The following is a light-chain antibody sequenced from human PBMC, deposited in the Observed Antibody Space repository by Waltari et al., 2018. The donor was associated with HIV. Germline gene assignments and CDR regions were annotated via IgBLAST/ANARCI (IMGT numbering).Light chain of an antibody. CDR3: QQYDDVPVT. CDR2: DAS. V-gene: IGKV1-33*01. Sequence: DIQMTQSPSSLSAFVGDSVTLTCQASQDITNFLNWYQQKPGEAPKLLIYDASNLKTGAPSRFSGGGFGTHFTFTITSLQPEDIGTYYCQQYDDVPVTFGQGTKLEI. J-gene: IGKJ2*01. CDR1: QDITNF.